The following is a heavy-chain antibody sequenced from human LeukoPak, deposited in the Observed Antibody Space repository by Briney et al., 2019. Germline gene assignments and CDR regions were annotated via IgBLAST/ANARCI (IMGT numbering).Heavy chain of an antibody. J-gene: IGHJ4*02. CDR1: GYSFTSYW. Sequence: GASLEISCKGSGYSFTSYWIGWVRRMPGKDLGWMGITSPVDSHSTYSPSFQGQVTISADKSINPAYLQWSSLKASDTAMYYCARRYDNYNFWSRWGQGTLVTV. CDR2: TSPVDSHS. CDR3: ARRYDNYNFWSR. D-gene: IGHD3-3*01. V-gene: IGHV5-51*01.